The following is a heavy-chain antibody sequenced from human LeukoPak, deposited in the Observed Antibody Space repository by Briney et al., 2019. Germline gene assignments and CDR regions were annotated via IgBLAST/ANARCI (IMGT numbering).Heavy chain of an antibody. J-gene: IGHJ4*02. CDR3: ARDQRIAAAEYFDY. CDR1: GFTFSSYW. D-gene: IGHD6-13*01. CDR2: IKQDGSEK. Sequence: LXLSXXGSGFTFSSYWMSWVRQAPGKGLGWVANIKQDGSEKYYVDSVQGRFTISRDNAKNSLYLQMNSLRAEDTAVYYCARDQRIAAAEYFDYWGQGTLVTVSS. V-gene: IGHV3-7*01.